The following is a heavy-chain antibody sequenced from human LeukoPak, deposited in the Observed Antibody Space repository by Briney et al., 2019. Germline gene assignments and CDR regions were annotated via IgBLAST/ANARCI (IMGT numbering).Heavy chain of an antibody. CDR1: GFTFSSFG. Sequence: GGSLRLSCAASGFTFSSFGMHWVRQAPGKGLEWVAFIRSNGINTYYGDSVKGRFTISRDISKSTLYLQMNSLTTDDTALYFCAKDRPLKGGFDPWGQGSLVIVSS. D-gene: IGHD3-16*01. CDR3: AKDRPLKGGFDP. J-gene: IGHJ5*02. V-gene: IGHV3-30*02. CDR2: IRSNGINT.